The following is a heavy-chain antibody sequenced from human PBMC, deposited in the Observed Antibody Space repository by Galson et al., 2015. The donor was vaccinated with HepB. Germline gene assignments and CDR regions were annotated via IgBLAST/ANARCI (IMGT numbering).Heavy chain of an antibody. V-gene: IGHV1-18*04. CDR1: GYTFTSYG. CDR2: ISAYNGNT. CDR3: ARGGSSGGWYSGADAFDI. J-gene: IGHJ3*02. Sequence: SVKVSCKASGYTFTSYGISWVRQAPGQGLEWMGWISAYNGNTNYAQKLQGRVTMTTDTSTSTAYMELRSLRSDDTAVYYCARGGSSGGWYSGADAFDIWGQGTMVTVSS. D-gene: IGHD2-15*01.